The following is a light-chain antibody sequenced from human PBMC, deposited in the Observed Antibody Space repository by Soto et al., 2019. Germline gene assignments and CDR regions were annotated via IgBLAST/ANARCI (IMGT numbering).Light chain of an antibody. CDR1: SSDVGSSNY. Sequence: QSVLTQPASVSGSPGQSVTISCTGTSSDVGSSNYVSWYQQYPGKVPRLLINKARNRPPGVSNRFSGSKSGHTASLTISGLLAEDEADYFCASSTTDSLYVFGTGTKVTVL. CDR3: ASSTTDSLYV. V-gene: IGLV2-14*01. CDR2: KAR. J-gene: IGLJ1*01.